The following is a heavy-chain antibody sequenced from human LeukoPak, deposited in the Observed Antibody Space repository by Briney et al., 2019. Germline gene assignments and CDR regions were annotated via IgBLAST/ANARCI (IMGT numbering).Heavy chain of an antibody. CDR2: ISYDGSNK. D-gene: IGHD5-12*01. J-gene: IGHJ4*02. CDR1: GFTFSNYW. V-gene: IGHV3-30-3*01. CDR3: ARTSSGYDSPYFDY. Sequence: GGSLRLSCAASGFTFSNYWMHWVRQAPGKGLEWVAVISYDGSNKYYADSVKGRFTISRDNSKNTLYLQMNSLRAEDTAVYYCARTSSGYDSPYFDYWGQGTLVTVSS.